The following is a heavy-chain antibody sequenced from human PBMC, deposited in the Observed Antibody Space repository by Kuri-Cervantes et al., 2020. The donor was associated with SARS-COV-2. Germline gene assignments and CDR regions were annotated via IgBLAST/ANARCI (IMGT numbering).Heavy chain of an antibody. J-gene: IGHJ3*02. D-gene: IGHD6-6*01. Sequence: GESLKISCAASGFTFSNAWMSWVRQAPGKGLEWVGRIKSKTDGGTTDYAAPVKGRFTISRDNAKNSLYLQMNSLRAEDTAVYYCARDLPLGSSNKVCAFDIRGQGTMVTVSS. V-gene: IGHV3-15*01. CDR2: IKSKTDGGTT. CDR3: ARDLPLGSSNKVCAFDI. CDR1: GFTFSNAW.